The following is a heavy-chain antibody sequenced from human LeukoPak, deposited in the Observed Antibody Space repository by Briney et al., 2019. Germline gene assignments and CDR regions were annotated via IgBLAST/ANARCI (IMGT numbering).Heavy chain of an antibody. V-gene: IGHV3-23*01. D-gene: IGHD6-19*01. CDR3: AKGIAVAGTWARNY. CDR1: VFTFSSYA. J-gene: IGHJ4*02. Sequence: GGSLRLSCAASVFTFSSYAMSWVRQAPGKGLEWVSAISGSGGSSYYADPVKGGCTITRDNSKNTLYLQMNSLRAEDTAVYYCAKGIAVAGTWARNYWGQGTLVTVSS. CDR2: ISGSGGSS.